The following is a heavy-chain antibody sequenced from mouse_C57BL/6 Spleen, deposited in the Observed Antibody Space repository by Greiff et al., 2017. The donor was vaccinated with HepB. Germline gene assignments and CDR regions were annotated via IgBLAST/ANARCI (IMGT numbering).Heavy chain of an antibody. V-gene: IGHV1-63*01. D-gene: IGHD2-1*01. J-gene: IGHJ1*03. CDR3: ARSNGNYEGYFDV. CDR2: IYPGGGYT. Sequence: QVQLQQSRAELVRPGTSVKMSCKASGYTFTNYWIGWAKQRPGHGLEWIGDIYPGGGYTNYNEKFKGKATLTADKSSSTAYMQFSSLTSEDSAIYYCARSNGNYEGYFDVWGTGTTVTVSS. CDR1: GYTFTNYW.